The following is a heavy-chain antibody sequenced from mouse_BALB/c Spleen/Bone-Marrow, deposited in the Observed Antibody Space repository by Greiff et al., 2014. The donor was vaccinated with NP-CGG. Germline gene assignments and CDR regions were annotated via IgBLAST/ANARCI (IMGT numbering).Heavy chain of an antibody. CDR3: ARKDYGSSYPFAY. D-gene: IGHD1-1*01. J-gene: IGHJ3*01. CDR2: IYPGGGYT. Sequence: VKLMESGAELVRPGTSVKISCKASGYTSTNYWLGWVKQRPGHGLEWIGDIYPGGGYTNYNEKFKGKATLTADTSSSTAYMQLSSLTSEDSAVYFCARKDYGSSYPFAYWGQGTLVTVSA. CDR1: GYTSTNYW. V-gene: IGHV1-63*02.